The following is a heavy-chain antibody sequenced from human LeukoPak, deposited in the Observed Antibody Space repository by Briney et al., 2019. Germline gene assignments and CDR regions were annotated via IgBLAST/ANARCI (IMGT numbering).Heavy chain of an antibody. CDR1: GYTFTSYG. CDR2: ISAYNGNT. Sequence: GAPVKVSCKASGYTFTSYGISWVRQAPGQGLEWMGWISAYNGNTNYAQKLQGRVTMTTDTSTSTAYMELRSLRSDDTAVYYCARFYYVLATSYGMDVWGQGTTVTVSS. CDR3: ARFYYVLATSYGMDV. J-gene: IGHJ6*02. D-gene: IGHD3-10*02. V-gene: IGHV1-18*01.